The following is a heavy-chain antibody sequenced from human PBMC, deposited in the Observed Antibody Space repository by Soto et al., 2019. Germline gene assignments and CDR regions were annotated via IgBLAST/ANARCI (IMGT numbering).Heavy chain of an antibody. CDR1: GFTFNIYW. D-gene: IGHD3-16*01. Sequence: GGSLRLSCASSGFTFNIYWMHLVRQAPGKGLVWVSRINSDASSTNYADSVKGRFTISRDNSKNTLYLQMNSLRAEDTAVYYCARGGSASGGYYYYVMDVWGQGTTVTVSS. CDR3: ARGGSASGGYYYYVMDV. CDR2: INSDASST. V-gene: IGHV3-74*01. J-gene: IGHJ6*02.